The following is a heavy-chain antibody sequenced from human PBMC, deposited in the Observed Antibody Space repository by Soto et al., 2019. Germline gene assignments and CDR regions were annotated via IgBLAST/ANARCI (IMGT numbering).Heavy chain of an antibody. CDR2: IDPSDSYT. D-gene: IGHD3-22*01. V-gene: IGHV5-10-1*01. CDR3: ARQKYDSSGYWTQTYYYYGMDV. CDR1: GYSFTSYW. Sequence: GESLKISCKGSGYSFTSYWISWVRQMPGKGLEWMGRIDPSDSYTNYSPSFQGHVTISADKSISTAYLQWSSLKASDTAMYYCARQKYDSSGYWTQTYYYYGMDVWGQGTTVTVSS. J-gene: IGHJ6*02.